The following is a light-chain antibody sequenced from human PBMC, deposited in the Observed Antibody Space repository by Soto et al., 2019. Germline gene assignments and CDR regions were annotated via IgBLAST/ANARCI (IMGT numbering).Light chain of an antibody. V-gene: IGKV3-20*01. Sequence: EIVLTPSPGPLSLSPVERATLSCRASQSVSSTYLIWYQQKPGQAPRLLLYGASSRATGVPDRFSGGGSGTDFTLTISSLEPEDFAVYYCQHFVNSLTWTFGQGTKVDIK. CDR3: QHFVNSLTWT. CDR2: GAS. J-gene: IGKJ1*01. CDR1: QSVSSTY.